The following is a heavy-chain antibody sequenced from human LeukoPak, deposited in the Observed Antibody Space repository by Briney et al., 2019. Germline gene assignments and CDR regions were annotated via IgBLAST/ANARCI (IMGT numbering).Heavy chain of an antibody. D-gene: IGHD1-26*01. V-gene: IGHV4-39*02. CDR2: IYYSGST. CDR1: GGSISSNKYY. J-gene: IGHJ3*02. Sequence: SETLSLTCTVSGGSISSNKYYWGWIRQPPGKGLEWIGSIYYSGSTYYNPSLKSRVTISVDTSKNHFSLKLSSVTAADTAVYYCATPYSGGYHGLDIWGQGTMVTVSS. CDR3: ATPYSGGYHGLDI.